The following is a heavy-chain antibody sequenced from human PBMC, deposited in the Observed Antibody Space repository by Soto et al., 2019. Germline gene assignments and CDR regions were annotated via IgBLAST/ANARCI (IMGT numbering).Heavy chain of an antibody. D-gene: IGHD3-10*01. CDR1: GFTFSSYA. CDR2: ISGSGGST. Sequence: EVQLLESGGGLVQPGGSLRLSCAASGFTFSSYAMSWVRQAPGKGLEWVSAISGSGGSTYYADSVKGRFTISRDNSKHTLYLQMNSLRAEDTAVYCCAKEPYHGSGENYFDYWGQGTLVTVSS. CDR3: AKEPYHGSGENYFDY. J-gene: IGHJ4*02. V-gene: IGHV3-23*01.